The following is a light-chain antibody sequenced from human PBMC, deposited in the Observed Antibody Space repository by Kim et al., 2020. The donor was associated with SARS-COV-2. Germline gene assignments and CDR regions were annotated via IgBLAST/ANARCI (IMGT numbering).Light chain of an antibody. J-gene: IGKJ4*01. V-gene: IGKV1-16*02. CDR2: AAS. CDR1: QDIRDE. CDR3: QQYKSYPLT. Sequence: TSVGDRVTITCRASQDIRDELAWFQQKPGKAPKPLIYAASGLPSGVPSKFSGSGSGTDFTLTISSLQPEDFATYYCQQYKSYPLTFGGGTKVDIK.